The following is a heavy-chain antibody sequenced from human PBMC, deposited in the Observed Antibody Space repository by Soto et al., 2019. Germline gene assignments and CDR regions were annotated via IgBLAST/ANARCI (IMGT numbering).Heavy chain of an antibody. Sequence: SETLSLTCTVSGGSISSSSYYWGWIRQPPGKGLEWIGSIYYSGSTYYSPSLKSRVTISVDTSKNQFSLKLSSVTAADTAVYYCARRTPTDWNYGAVSDYWGQGTLVTVSS. CDR3: ARRTPTDWNYGAVSDY. D-gene: IGHD1-7*01. CDR2: IYYSGST. J-gene: IGHJ4*02. CDR1: GGSISSSSYY. V-gene: IGHV4-39*01.